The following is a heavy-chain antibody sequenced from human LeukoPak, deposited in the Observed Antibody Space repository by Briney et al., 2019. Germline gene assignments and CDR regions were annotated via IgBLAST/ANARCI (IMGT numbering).Heavy chain of an antibody. CDR2: IYYSGST. Sequence: PSETLSLTCTVSGGSISSYYWSWIRQPPGKGLEWIGYIYYSGSTNYNPSLKSRVTISVDTSKNQFSLKLSSVTAADTAVYYCARSRYDILTGGPYYFDYWGQGTLVTVSP. CDR1: GGSISSYY. J-gene: IGHJ4*02. CDR3: ARSRYDILTGGPYYFDY. V-gene: IGHV4-59*01. D-gene: IGHD3-9*01.